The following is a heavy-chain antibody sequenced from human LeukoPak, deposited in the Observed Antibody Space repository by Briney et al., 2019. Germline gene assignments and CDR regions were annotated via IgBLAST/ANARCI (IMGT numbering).Heavy chain of an antibody. V-gene: IGHV4-61*08. CDR1: GGSISSGGYS. CDR2: IHYSGST. Sequence: SETLSLTCAVSGGSISSGGYSWSWIRQPPGKGLEWIGYIHYSGSTNHNPSLKSRVTISVDTSKNQVSLKLSSVTAADTAVYYCARFRDAFDIWGQGTMVTVSP. J-gene: IGHJ3*02. CDR3: ARFRDAFDI.